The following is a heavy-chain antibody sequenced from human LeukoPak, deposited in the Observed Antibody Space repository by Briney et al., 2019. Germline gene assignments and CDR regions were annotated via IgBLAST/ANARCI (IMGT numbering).Heavy chain of an antibody. Sequence: ASVKVSCKVSGYTLTELSIHWVRQAPGKGLECMGGFNPQDGEKIYVKKFQVRVTMTEDTSIDTAYMELSSLRSEDTAMYYCATDPVGYCSSDSCYSVDYWGQGTLVTVSS. J-gene: IGHJ4*02. V-gene: IGHV1-24*01. CDR1: GYTLTELS. CDR3: ATDPVGYCSSDSCYSVDY. CDR2: FNPQDGEK. D-gene: IGHD2-15*01.